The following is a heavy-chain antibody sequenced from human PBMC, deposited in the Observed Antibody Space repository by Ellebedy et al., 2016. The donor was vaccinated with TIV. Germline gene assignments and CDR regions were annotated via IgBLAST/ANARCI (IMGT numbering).Heavy chain of an antibody. V-gene: IGHV3-9*01. J-gene: IGHJ6*02. CDR1: GFTFDDYA. Sequence: GGSLRLXXAASGFTFDDYAMHWVRQAPGKGLEWVSGISWNSGSIGYADSVKGRFTISRDNAKNSLYLQMNSLRAEDTALYYCAKDMGTTVTPRVGYYYYGMDVWGQGTTVTVSS. D-gene: IGHD4-17*01. CDR3: AKDMGTTVTPRVGYYYYGMDV. CDR2: ISWNSGSI.